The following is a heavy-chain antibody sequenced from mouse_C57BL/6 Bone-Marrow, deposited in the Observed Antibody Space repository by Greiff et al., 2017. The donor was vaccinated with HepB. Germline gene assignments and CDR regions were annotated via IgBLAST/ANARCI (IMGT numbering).Heavy chain of an antibody. V-gene: IGHV1-81*01. D-gene: IGHD3-2*02. CDR3: ARWSSGYVGDYAMDY. J-gene: IGHJ4*01. CDR2: IYPRSGNT. CDR1: GYTFTSYG. Sequence: QVKLQQSGAELARPGASVKLSCKASGYTFTSYGISWVKQRTGQGLEWIGEIYPRSGNTYYNEKFKGKATLTADKSSSTAYMELRSLTSEDSAVYFCARWSSGYVGDYAMDYWGQGTSVTVSS.